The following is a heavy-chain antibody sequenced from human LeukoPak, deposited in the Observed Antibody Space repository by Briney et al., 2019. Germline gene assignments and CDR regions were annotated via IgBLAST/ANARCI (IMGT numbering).Heavy chain of an antibody. Sequence: GESLKISCKGSGYNFTSYWIGWVRQMPGKGLEWMGIIYPDDSDTKYSPSFQGQVTISADKSISTACLQWSSLKASDTAMYYCARDSGGSSWYGAFDIWGQGTMVTVSS. CDR3: ARDSGGSSWYGAFDI. D-gene: IGHD6-13*01. J-gene: IGHJ3*02. CDR2: IYPDDSDT. CDR1: GYNFTSYW. V-gene: IGHV5-51*01.